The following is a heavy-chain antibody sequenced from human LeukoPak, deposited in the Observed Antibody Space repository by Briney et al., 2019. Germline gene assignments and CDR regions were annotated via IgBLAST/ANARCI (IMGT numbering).Heavy chain of an antibody. CDR3: ARDLAGHYYGSGSSFDY. Sequence: GGSLRLSCAASGFTFSSYAMHWVRQAPGKGLEWVANIREDGNEKYYADSVKGQFTISRDNAKNSLFLQTDSLRAEDTAVYYCARDLAGHYYGSGSSFDYWGQGTLVTVSS. D-gene: IGHD3-10*01. J-gene: IGHJ4*02. CDR1: GFTFSSYA. CDR2: IREDGNEK. V-gene: IGHV3-7*01.